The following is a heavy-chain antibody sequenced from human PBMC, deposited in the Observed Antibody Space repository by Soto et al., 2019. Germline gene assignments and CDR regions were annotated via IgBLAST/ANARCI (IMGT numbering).Heavy chain of an antibody. Sequence: QVQLVQSGAEVKKPGSSVQVSCKASGGTFSTYTLYWVRQAPGQGLEWMGGISTGLDIRDYAQKCQGRVTITADESTSTVYIQLITLISADTALYVCEGGMCCGGRCCVDFWGQGTLVNVSS. J-gene: IGHJ4*02. CDR2: ISTGLDIR. CDR3: EGGMCCGGRCCVDF. D-gene: IGHD2-15*01. V-gene: IGHV1-69*16. CDR1: GGTFSTYT.